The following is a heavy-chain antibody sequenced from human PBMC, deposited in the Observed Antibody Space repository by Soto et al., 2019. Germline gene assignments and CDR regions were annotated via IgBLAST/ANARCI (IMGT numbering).Heavy chain of an antibody. CDR1: GFTVSSNY. V-gene: IGHV3-53*01. D-gene: IGHD4-17*01. CDR3: ARVSYGDSSLNDAFDI. CDR2: IYSGGST. Sequence: PGGSLRLSCAASGFTVSSNYMSWVRQAPGKGLEWVSVIYSGGSTYYADSVKGRFTISRDNSKNTLYLQMNSLRAEDTAVYYCARVSYGDSSLNDAFDIWGQGTMVTVSS. J-gene: IGHJ3*02.